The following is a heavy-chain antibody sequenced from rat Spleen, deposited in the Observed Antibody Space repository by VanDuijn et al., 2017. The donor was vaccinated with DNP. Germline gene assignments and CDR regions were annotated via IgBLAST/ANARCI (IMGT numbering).Heavy chain of an antibody. CDR1: GFSLTNFG. D-gene: IGHD1-8*01. CDR3: AKFHPGYSSYRDWYLDF. CDR2: VWSGGSR. Sequence: QVQLKESGPGLMQPSQTLSLTCNVSGFSLTNFGITWVRQPPGKGLEGVGTVWSGGSRDYNSGLESRLTIGRDISKSQVLLHMQSRQTEDTAMYFCAKFHPGYSSYRDWYLDFWGPGTMVTVSS. V-gene: IGHV2-16*01. J-gene: IGHJ1*01.